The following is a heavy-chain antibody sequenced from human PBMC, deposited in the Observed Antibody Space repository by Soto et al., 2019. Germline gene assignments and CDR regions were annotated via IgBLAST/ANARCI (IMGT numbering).Heavy chain of an antibody. J-gene: IGHJ4*02. CDR3: AKDRGRYCSGGTCYLFDS. CDR2: ISYDGTNK. CDR1: GFTFSTYA. V-gene: IGHV3-30*04. Sequence: GGSLILSCTPSGFTFSTYAMHWVRQAPGKGLEWVAIISYDGTNKYYADSVKGRFTISRDNSKNTLYLQMNSLRVEDTALYYCAKDRGRYCSGGTCYLFDSWGQGALVTVSS. D-gene: IGHD2-15*01.